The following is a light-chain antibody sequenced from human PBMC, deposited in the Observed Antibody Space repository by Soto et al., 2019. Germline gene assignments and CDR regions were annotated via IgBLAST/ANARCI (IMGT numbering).Light chain of an antibody. V-gene: IGLV1-40*01. CDR2: GDS. Sequence: QSVLTQPPSVSGAPGQRVTISCTGSSSNIGAGYDVPWYQQLPGTAPKLLIYGDSNRPSGVPDRFSGSKSRTSASLAITGLQAEDAADYYCQSYDSSLSGVVFGGGTKLTVL. CDR1: SSNIGAGYD. J-gene: IGLJ2*01. CDR3: QSYDSSLSGVV.